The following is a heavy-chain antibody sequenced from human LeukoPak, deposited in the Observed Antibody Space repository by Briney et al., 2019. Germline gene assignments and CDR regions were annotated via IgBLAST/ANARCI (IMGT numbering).Heavy chain of an antibody. J-gene: IGHJ4*02. CDR1: GFTVGSNY. CDR3: ARDPYSGSYPYDD. Sequence: GGSLRLSCAASGFTVGSNYMSWVRXAPGKXLEWVSVIYSGGSTHYAETVEGRFIISRDKSKNTLYLQMNSLRVEDTAVYYCARDPYSGSYPYDDWGQGTLVTVSS. D-gene: IGHD1-26*01. CDR2: IYSGGST. V-gene: IGHV3-66*01.